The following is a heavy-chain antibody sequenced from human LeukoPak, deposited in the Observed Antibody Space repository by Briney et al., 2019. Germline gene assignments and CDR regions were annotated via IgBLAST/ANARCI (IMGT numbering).Heavy chain of an antibody. V-gene: IGHV1-69*13. D-gene: IGHD3-10*01. CDR2: IIPIFGTA. CDR1: GYTFTSYG. Sequence: SVKVSCKASGYTFTSYGISWVRQAPGQGLEWMGGIIPIFGTANYAQKFQGRVTITADESTSTAYMELSSLRSEDTAVYYCARDIGSGSYTPHNWFDPWGQGTLVTVSS. CDR3: ARDIGSGSYTPHNWFDP. J-gene: IGHJ5*02.